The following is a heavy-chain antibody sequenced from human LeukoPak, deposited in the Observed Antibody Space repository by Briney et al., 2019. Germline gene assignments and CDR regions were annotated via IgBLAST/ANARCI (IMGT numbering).Heavy chain of an antibody. D-gene: IGHD3-3*01. V-gene: IGHV1-69*06. CDR3: ARDPRSLNYDFWSGYYGSCFFDY. Sequence: GLEWMGGIIPVFGTSNFAQKFQGRITITADKSTSTAYMELSSLRSEDTAVYYCARDPRSLNYDFWSGYYGSCFFDYWGQGTLVTVSS. J-gene: IGHJ4*02. CDR2: IIPVFGTS.